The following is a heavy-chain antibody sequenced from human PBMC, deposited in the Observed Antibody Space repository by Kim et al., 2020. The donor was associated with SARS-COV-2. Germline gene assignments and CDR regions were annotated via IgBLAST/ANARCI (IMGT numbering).Heavy chain of an antibody. Sequence: NSGNITYADSVKGRFTISRDHAKNSLYLQMNSLRDEDTAVYYCLTKVVDYWGQGTLVTVSS. J-gene: IGHJ4*02. CDR3: LTKVVDY. V-gene: IGHV3-48*02. CDR2: NSGNI. D-gene: IGHD4-17*01.